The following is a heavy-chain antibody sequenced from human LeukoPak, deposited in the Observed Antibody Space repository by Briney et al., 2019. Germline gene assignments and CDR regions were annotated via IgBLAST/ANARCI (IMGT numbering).Heavy chain of an antibody. CDR1: GYTFTSYY. CDR2: INPSGGST. D-gene: IGHD3-22*01. V-gene: IGHV1-46*01. J-gene: IGHJ4*02. CDR3: ARDFPEDYYDSSGLTYYFDY. Sequence: ASVKVSCKASGYTFTSYYMHWVRQAPGQGLEWMGIINPSGGSTSYAQKFQGRVTMARDTSTSTVYMELSSLRSEDTAVYYCARDFPEDYYDSSGLTYYFDYWGQGTLVTVSS.